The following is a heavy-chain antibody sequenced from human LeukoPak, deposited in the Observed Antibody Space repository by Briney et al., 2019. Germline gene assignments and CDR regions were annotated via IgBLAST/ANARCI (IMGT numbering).Heavy chain of an antibody. V-gene: IGHV3-9*01. CDR1: GFTFDDYA. D-gene: IGHD2-8*01. CDR3: ARVGAYCTNGVCFNYHYYYYYMDV. Sequence: GGSLRLSCAASGFTFDDYAMHWVRQAPGKGLEWVSGINWNSGNIGYADSVKGRFTISRDNSKNTLYLQMNSLRAEDTAVYYCARVGAYCTNGVCFNYHYYYYYMDVWGKGTTVTVSS. CDR2: INWNSGNI. J-gene: IGHJ6*03.